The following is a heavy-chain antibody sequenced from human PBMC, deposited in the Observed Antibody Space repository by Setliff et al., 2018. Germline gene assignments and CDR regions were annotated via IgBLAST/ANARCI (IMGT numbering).Heavy chain of an antibody. CDR1: AKTFTAYH. CDR3: ARGNYGDPDY. V-gene: IGHV1-2*02. CDR2: FNPNSGGT. Sequence: VKVSCKASAKTFTAYHVHWVRQAPGQGLEWMGWFNPNSGGTNYAQNFQGRVTMTTDTSTSTVYMEIRSLRSDDTAVYYCARGNYGDPDYWGQGTLVTVSS. D-gene: IGHD4-17*01. J-gene: IGHJ4*02.